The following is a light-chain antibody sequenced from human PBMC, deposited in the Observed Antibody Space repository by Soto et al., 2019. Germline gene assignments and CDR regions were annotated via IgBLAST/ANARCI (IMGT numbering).Light chain of an antibody. CDR1: SSDVGGYNY. Sequence: QSALTQPASVSGSPGQSITISCTGTSSDVGGYNYVSWYQQHPGKAPKLMIYEVSDRPSGVSNRFSGSKSGNTASLTISGLQAEDEADYYCSSYISSSTFVVFGGGTKVTVL. CDR2: EVS. J-gene: IGLJ2*01. CDR3: SSYISSSTFVV. V-gene: IGLV2-14*01.